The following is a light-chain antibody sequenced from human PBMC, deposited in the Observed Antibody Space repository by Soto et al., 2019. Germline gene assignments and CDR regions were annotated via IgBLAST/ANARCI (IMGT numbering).Light chain of an antibody. CDR2: EAT. CDR3: QQYSTYWT. V-gene: IGKV1-5*01. Sequence: DIQMTQSPYTLSASVGDRVTITGRAIQSISTWLAWYQQKPGKAPKLLSFEATTLETGVPSRFSGSGSGTDFTLTITSLQPDDLASYYCQQYSTYWTFGQGTKVEVK. J-gene: IGKJ1*01. CDR1: QSISTW.